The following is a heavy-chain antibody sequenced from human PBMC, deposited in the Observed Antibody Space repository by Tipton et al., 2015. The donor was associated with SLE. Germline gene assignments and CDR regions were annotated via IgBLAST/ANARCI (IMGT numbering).Heavy chain of an antibody. CDR1: GYSISSGFY. V-gene: IGHV4-38-2*02. D-gene: IGHD3-10*01. CDR3: ARDRRGWYFDL. Sequence: TLFLTCTVSGYSISSGFYWAWIRQPPGKGLEWIGFIYQRGSTYYTRGSTYYNPSLKSRVTISVDTSKNQFSLKLSSVTAADTAVYYCARDRRGWYFDLWGRGTLVTVSS. J-gene: IGHJ2*01. CDR2: IYQRGSTYYTRGST.